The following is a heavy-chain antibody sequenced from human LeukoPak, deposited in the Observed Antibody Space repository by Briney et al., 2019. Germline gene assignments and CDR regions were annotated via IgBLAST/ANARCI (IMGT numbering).Heavy chain of an antibody. CDR3: ERALPVGSSWYYFDQ. V-gene: IGHV3-33*01. J-gene: IGHJ4*02. Sequence: GRSLRLSCAASGLAFNDFGRHWVRQAPGKGLEWVAFIRFDGRDKYYAVSVKGRFTISRHNYKNTLALHMNCLRGEDTAVYYCERALPVGSSWYYFDQWGQGTLVTVSS. CDR1: GLAFNDFG. CDR2: IRFDGRDK. D-gene: IGHD6-13*01.